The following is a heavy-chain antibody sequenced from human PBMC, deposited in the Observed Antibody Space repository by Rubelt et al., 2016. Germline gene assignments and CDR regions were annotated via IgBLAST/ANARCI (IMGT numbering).Heavy chain of an antibody. Sequence: QVQLVQSGAEVKKPGASVKVSCKASGYTFTSYAMHWVRQAPGQRLEWMGWINAGNGNTKYSQKFQGRLIMTEDTSTDTAYMELSRLTSADTAVYYCSTADSSSWYDATDTWGQGTMVTVSS. J-gene: IGHJ3*02. CDR3: STADSSSWYDATDT. CDR2: INAGNGNT. V-gene: IGHV1-3*01. CDR1: GYTFTSYA. D-gene: IGHD6-13*01.